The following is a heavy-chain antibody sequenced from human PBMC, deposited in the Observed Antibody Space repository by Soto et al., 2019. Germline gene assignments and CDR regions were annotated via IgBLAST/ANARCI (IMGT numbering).Heavy chain of an antibody. CDR3: ARHRKGPPPYYYGMDV. CDR2: IYPGDSDT. Sequence: GESLKISCKGSGYSFTSYWISWVRQMPGKGLEWMGIIYPGDSDTRYSPSFQGQVTISADKSISTAYLQWSSLKASDTAMYYCARHRKGPPPYYYGMDVWGQGTTVTVSS. J-gene: IGHJ6*02. V-gene: IGHV5-51*01. CDR1: GYSFTSYW.